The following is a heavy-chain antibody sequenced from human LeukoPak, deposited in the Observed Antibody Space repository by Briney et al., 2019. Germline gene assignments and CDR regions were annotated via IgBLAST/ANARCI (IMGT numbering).Heavy chain of an antibody. Sequence: GGSLRLSCAASGFTFSSYDMQWVRQATGKGLECVSAIGTAGDTYYPGSVKGRFTISRENAKNSLYLQMNSLRAGDTAVYYCARVLGSGSYGMDVWGQGTTVTVSS. J-gene: IGHJ6*02. CDR2: IGTAGDT. V-gene: IGHV3-13*01. CDR3: ARVLGSGSYGMDV. D-gene: IGHD3-10*01. CDR1: GFTFSSYD.